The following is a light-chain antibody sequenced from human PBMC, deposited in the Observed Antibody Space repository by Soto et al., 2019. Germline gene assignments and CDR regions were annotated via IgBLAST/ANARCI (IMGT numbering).Light chain of an antibody. Sequence: DIQMTQSPSTLSASVRDRVTIPRRASQTISSWLAWFQQRPGRDPKFLIYKASSLKNGVPLRFSGSGSGTQFTLTNSSLQPDDFATYYCQHYNSYSEAFGQGTQGGY. CDR2: KAS. J-gene: IGKJ1*01. CDR1: QTISSW. CDR3: QHYNSYSEA. V-gene: IGKV1-5*03.